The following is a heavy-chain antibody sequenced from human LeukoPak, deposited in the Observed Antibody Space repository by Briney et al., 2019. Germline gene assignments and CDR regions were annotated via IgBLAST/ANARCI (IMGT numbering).Heavy chain of an antibody. J-gene: IGHJ4*02. D-gene: IGHD3-22*01. V-gene: IGHV1-69*04. CDR1: GGTFSSYA. CDR3: ARDGLFRGYDSSGYYSSY. Sequence: SVKVSCKASGGTFSSYAISWVRQAPGQGLEWMGRIIPIFGIANYAQKFQGRVTITADKSTSPAYMELSSLRSEDTAVYYCARDGLFRGYDSSGYYSSYWGQGTLVTVSS. CDR2: IIPIFGIA.